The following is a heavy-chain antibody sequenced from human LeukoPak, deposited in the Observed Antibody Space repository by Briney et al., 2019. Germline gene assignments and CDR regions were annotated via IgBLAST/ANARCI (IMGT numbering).Heavy chain of an antibody. CDR3: ARDGTMKV. CDR2: IYYSGST. Sequence: PSETLSLTCTVSGGSISSSSYYWGWIRQPPGKGLEWIGSIYYSGSTYYNPSLKSRVTISVDTSKNQFSLNLNSVTAADTAVYYCARDGTMKVWGQGTLVTVSS. D-gene: IGHD3-22*01. CDR1: GGSISSSSYY. V-gene: IGHV4-39*07. J-gene: IGHJ4*02.